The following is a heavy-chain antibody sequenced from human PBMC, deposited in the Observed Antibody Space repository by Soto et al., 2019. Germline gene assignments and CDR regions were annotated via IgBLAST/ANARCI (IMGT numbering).Heavy chain of an antibody. J-gene: IGHJ5*02. V-gene: IGHV3-30-3*01. CDR3: ARDVGPYYHGPFDP. Sequence: HPGGALRLSCSASGFTFSSYAMHWVRQAPGKGLEWVAVISYDGSNKYYADSVKGRFTISRDNSKNTLYLQMNSLRAEDTAVYYCARDVGPYYHGPFDPWGQGTLVTVSS. D-gene: IGHD3-10*01. CDR2: ISYDGSNK. CDR1: GFTFSSYA.